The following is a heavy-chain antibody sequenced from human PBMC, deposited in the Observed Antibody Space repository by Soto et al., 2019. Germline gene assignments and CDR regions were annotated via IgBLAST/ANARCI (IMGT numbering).Heavy chain of an antibody. Sequence: QVQLVQSGAEVKKPGASVKVSCKASGYTFTSYYMHWVRQAPGQGLEWMGIINPSGGSTSYAQKAQGRVTMTGDSTTSTGNRELSSLRSEDTAVYYCARDLSYYDSSGYSIWGQGTMVTVSS. CDR1: GYTFTSYY. D-gene: IGHD3-22*01. CDR3: ARDLSYYDSSGYSI. V-gene: IGHV1-46*03. CDR2: INPSGGST. J-gene: IGHJ3*02.